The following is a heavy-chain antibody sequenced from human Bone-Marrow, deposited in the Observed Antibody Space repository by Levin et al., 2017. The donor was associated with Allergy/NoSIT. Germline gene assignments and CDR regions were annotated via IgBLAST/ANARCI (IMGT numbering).Heavy chain of an antibody. D-gene: IGHD5-12*01. CDR3: ARATEIVATILDY. J-gene: IGHJ4*02. Sequence: GGSLRLSCAASGFTFSSYEMNWVRQAPGKGLEWVSYISSSGSTIYYADSVKGRFTISRDNAKNSLYLQMNSLRAEDTAVYYCARATEIVATILDYWGQGTLVTVSS. V-gene: IGHV3-48*03. CDR1: GFTFSSYE. CDR2: ISSSGSTI.